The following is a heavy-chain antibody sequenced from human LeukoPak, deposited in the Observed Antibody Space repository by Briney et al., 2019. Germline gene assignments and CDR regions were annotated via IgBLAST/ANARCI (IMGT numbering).Heavy chain of an antibody. D-gene: IGHD2-21*02. Sequence: ASVKVSCKASGYTFTSYGISWVRQPPGQGLEWMGWISAYNGNTNYAQKLQGRVTMTTDTSTSTAYMELRSLRSDDTAVYYCARHKTAVSYCGGDCYSEGFDYWGQGTLVTVSS. CDR3: ARHKTAVSYCGGDCYSEGFDY. V-gene: IGHV1-18*01. J-gene: IGHJ4*02. CDR2: ISAYNGNT. CDR1: GYTFTSYG.